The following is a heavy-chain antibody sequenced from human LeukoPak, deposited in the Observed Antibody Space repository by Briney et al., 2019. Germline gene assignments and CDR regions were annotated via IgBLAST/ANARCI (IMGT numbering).Heavy chain of an antibody. Sequence: ASVMVSCKASGFTFTSSAMQWVRQARGQRLEWIGWIVVGSGNTNYAQKFQERVTITRDMSTSTAYMELSSLRSEDTAVYYCAAAYYDILTGHFPFDYWGQGTLVTVSS. V-gene: IGHV1-58*02. CDR2: IVVGSGNT. CDR3: AAAYYDILTGHFPFDY. CDR1: GFTFTSSA. J-gene: IGHJ4*02. D-gene: IGHD3-9*01.